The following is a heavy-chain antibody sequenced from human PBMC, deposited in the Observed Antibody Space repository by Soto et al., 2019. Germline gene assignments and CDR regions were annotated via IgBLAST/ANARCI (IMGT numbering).Heavy chain of an antibody. CDR2: INPNSGGT. CDR1: GYTFTEYY. V-gene: IGHV1-2*02. CDR3: ARDQSPSSGWPGMDV. Sequence: ASVKVSCKASGYTFTEYYMHWVRQAPGQGLEWMGWINPNSGGTNYAQKLQGRVTMTRDTSISTAYMELNRLRSDDTAVYYCARDQSPSSGWPGMDVWGQGTTVTVSS. D-gene: IGHD6-19*01. J-gene: IGHJ6*02.